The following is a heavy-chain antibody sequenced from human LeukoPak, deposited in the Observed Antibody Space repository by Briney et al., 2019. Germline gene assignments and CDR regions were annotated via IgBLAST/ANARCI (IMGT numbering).Heavy chain of an antibody. CDR1: CGSISSSRYY. CDR2: IYYSGST. J-gene: IGHJ6*03. CDR3: ARDRGYMDV. V-gene: IGHV4-39*07. Sequence: SETLSLTCTVSCGSISSSRYYWGWIRQPPRKGLEWIGSIYYSGSTYYNPSLKSRVTISVDTSKSQFSLKLSSVTAEDTAVYYCARDRGYMDVWGKGTTVTISS.